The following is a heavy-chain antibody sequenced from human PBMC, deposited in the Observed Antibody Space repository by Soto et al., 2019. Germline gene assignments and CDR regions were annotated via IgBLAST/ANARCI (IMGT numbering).Heavy chain of an antibody. CDR1: GGTFSSYA. J-gene: IGHJ6*02. V-gene: IGHV1-69*06. CDR3: ARSIPYCSSTSCPHSYYYYGMDV. CDR2: IIPIFGTA. Sequence: SVKVSCKASGGTFSSYAISWVRQAPGQGLEWMGGIIPIFGTANYAQKFQGRVTITADKSTSTAYMELSSLRSEDTSVYYCARSIPYCSSTSCPHSYYYYGMDVWGQGTTVTVSS. D-gene: IGHD2-2*01.